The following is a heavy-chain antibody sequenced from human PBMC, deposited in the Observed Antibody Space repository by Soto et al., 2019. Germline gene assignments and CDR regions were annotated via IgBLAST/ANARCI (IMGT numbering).Heavy chain of an antibody. D-gene: IGHD2-15*01. J-gene: IGHJ3*02. CDR3: ARASSYCSGGSCYSGAGAFDI. Sequence: PSETLSLTCAVSGYSISSGYYWGWIRQPPGKGLEWIGSIYHSGSTYYNPSLKSRVTISVDTSKNQFSLKLSSVTAADTAVYYCARASSYCSGGSCYSGAGAFDIWGQGTMVTVSS. CDR1: GYSISSGYY. CDR2: IYHSGST. V-gene: IGHV4-38-2*01.